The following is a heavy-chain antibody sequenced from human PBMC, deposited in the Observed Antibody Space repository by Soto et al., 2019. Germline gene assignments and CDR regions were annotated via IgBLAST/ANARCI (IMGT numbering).Heavy chain of an antibody. CDR1: GFTFSSYG. CDR2: ISYDGSNK. J-gene: IGHJ6*02. Sequence: GGSLRLACAASGFTFSSYGVHWVRQAPGKGLEWVAVISYDGSNKYYADSVKGRFTISRDNSKNTLYLQMNSLRAEDTAVYYCAKDLERYSSGWYTSYYYYGMDVWGQGTTVTVSS. CDR3: AKDLERYSSGWYTSYYYYGMDV. V-gene: IGHV3-30*18. D-gene: IGHD6-19*01.